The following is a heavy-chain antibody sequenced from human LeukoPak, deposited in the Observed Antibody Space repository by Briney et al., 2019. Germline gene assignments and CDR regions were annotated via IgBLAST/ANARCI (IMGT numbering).Heavy chain of an antibody. CDR1: GFTFSSYG. CDR3: ARVYGESVEGRGNLDY. CDR2: IWYDGSNK. D-gene: IGHD4-17*01. J-gene: IGHJ4*02. V-gene: IGHV3-33*01. Sequence: GGSLRLSCAASGFTFSSYGMHWVRQAPGKGLEWVAVIWYDGSNKYYADSVKGRFTISRDKSKNTLYLQMTSLRAEYTAVYYCARVYGESVEGRGNLDYWGQGTLVTVSS.